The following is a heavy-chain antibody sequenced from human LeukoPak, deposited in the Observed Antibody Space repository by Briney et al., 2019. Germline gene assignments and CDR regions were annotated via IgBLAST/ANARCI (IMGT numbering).Heavy chain of an antibody. J-gene: IGHJ5*02. D-gene: IGHD5-12*01. V-gene: IGHV4-59*01. CDR1: DDSISDYY. CDR2: IYYSGST. CDR3: AMQSGYDTTGPYNWFDP. Sequence: SETLSLTCTVSDDSISDYYWSWIRQPPGKGLEWIGYIYYSGSTNYNPSLKSRVTISVDTSKNQFSLKLSSVTAADTAVYYCAMQSGYDTTGPYNWFDPWGQGTLVTVSS.